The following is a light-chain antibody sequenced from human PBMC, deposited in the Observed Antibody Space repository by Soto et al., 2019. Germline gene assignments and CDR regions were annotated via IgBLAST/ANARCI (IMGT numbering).Light chain of an antibody. Sequence: DIQMTQSPSSLSASVGDRVPITCRASQGISNYLAWYQQKPGKVPKLLIYAAYTLHSEVPSRFSGSGSGTDFILTISSLQPEDVATYYCQKYNSAPPLTFGGGTKVEIK. CDR2: AAY. V-gene: IGKV1-27*01. CDR3: QKYNSAPPLT. J-gene: IGKJ4*01. CDR1: QGISNY.